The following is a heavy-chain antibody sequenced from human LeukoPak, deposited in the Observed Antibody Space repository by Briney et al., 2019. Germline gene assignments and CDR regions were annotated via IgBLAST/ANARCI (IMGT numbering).Heavy chain of an antibody. D-gene: IGHD3/OR15-3a*01. CDR2: ISYDGSNK. CDR3: ARGDWFPHSPIDY. Sequence: PGGSLRLSCAASGFTFSSYAMPWVRQAPGKGLEWVAVISYDGSNKYYADSVKGRFTISRDNSKNTLYLQMNSLRAEDTAVYYCARGDWFPHSPIDYWGQGTLVTVSS. V-gene: IGHV3-30*04. J-gene: IGHJ4*02. CDR1: GFTFSSYA.